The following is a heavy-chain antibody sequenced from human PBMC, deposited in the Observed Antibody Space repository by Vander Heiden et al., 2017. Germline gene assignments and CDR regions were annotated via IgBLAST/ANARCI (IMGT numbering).Heavy chain of an antibody. CDR2: ISPFNGNT. D-gene: IGHD1-26*01. J-gene: IGHJ4*02. CDR1: GYTFTDHG. V-gene: IGHV1-18*04. CDR3: ARDELGPFDS. Sequence: QVQMVQSGTEVKKPGSSVTVSCKASGYTFTDHGISWVRQAPGQGLEWMGWISPFNGNTNYPRKFEDRVTMTTDTSTNTAYMELRSLKSDDTAVYFCARDELGPFDSWGQGTLVTVSS.